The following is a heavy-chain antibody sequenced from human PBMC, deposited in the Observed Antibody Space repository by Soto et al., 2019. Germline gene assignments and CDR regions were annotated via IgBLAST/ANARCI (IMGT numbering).Heavy chain of an antibody. CDR2: ITSNGGNT. Sequence: EVQLVESGGGLVQPGGSLRLSCAAPGFTFSSYAMHWVRQAPGKGLEYVSVITSNGGNTDYASSVKGRFTISRDNSKNTLYLQMGSLRAEDMAVYYCARRIPFGYGMDVWGQGTTVTVSS. V-gene: IGHV3-64*01. CDR3: ARRIPFGYGMDV. D-gene: IGHD2-21*01. J-gene: IGHJ6*02. CDR1: GFTFSSYA.